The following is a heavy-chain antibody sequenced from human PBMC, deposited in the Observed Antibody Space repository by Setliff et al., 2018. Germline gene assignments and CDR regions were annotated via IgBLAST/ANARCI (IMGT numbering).Heavy chain of an antibody. V-gene: IGHV3-48*03. CDR2: ISSSGSTI. D-gene: IGHD5-18*01. Sequence: GGSLRLSCVASGFTFSSYEMNWVRQAPGKGLEWVSYISSSGSTIYYADSVKGRFTISRDNAKNSLCLQMNSLRAEDTAVYYCARNGDVDTGFLGYYYYYYMDVWGKGTTVTVSS. CDR3: ARNGDVDTGFLGYYYYYYMDV. CDR1: GFTFSSYE. J-gene: IGHJ6*03.